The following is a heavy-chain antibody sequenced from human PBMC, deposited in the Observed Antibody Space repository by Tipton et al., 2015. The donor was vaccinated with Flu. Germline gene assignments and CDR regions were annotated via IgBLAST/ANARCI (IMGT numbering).Heavy chain of an antibody. CDR2: IYYSGST. V-gene: IGHV4-39*07. CDR3: ARVSLGRYYFDY. Sequence: TLSLTCTVSGGSISSSSYYWGWIRQHPGKGLEWIGSIYYSGSTYYNPSLKSRVTISVDTSKNQFSLKLSSVTAADTAVYYCARVSLGRYYFDYWGQGTLVTVSS. J-gene: IGHJ4*02. CDR1: GGSISSSSYY.